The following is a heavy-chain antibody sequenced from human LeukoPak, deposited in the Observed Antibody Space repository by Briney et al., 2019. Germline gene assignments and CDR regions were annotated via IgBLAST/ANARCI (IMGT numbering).Heavy chain of an antibody. V-gene: IGHV1-69*01. CDR1: GGTFSSYA. J-gene: IGHJ4*02. D-gene: IGHD6-13*01. CDR3: ARVGLAAAGIFDY. Sequence: SVKGSCKASGGTFSSYAISWVRQAPGQGLEWMGGIIPIFGTANYAQKFQGRVTITADESTSTAYMELSSLRSEDTAVYYCARVGLAAAGIFDYWGQGTLVTVSS. CDR2: IIPIFGTA.